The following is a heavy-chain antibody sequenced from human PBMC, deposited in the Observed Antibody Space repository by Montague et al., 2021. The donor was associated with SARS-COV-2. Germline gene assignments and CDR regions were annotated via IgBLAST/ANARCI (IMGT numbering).Heavy chain of an antibody. Sequence: PALVKPTQTLTLTCTFSGFSLSTSGMCVSWIRQPPGKALEWLALIYWDDDKYYSTSLKTRLTISKDTSKNQVVLTMTNMDPVYTATYYCARMVVEMATIPYYYYGRDVWGQGTTVTVSS. J-gene: IGHJ6*02. CDR3: ARMVVEMATIPYYYYGRDV. CDR2: IYWDDDK. D-gene: IGHD5-24*01. CDR1: GFSLSTSGMC. V-gene: IGHV2-70*01.